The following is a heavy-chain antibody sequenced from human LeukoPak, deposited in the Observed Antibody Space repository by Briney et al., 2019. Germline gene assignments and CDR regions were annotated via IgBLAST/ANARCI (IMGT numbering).Heavy chain of an antibody. Sequence: GGSLRLSCAASGFTFSSYAMSWARQAPGKGLEWVSGIIDSGESTYYANFAKGRFTISRDNSNNTLYLQMNSLRAEDTAVYYCAKLGGQELHNYYVAVCGKGTTVAVSS. CDR1: GFTFSSYA. CDR3: AKLGGQELHNYYVAV. J-gene: IGHJ6*03. D-gene: IGHD3-16*01. V-gene: IGHV3-23*01. CDR2: IIDSGEST.